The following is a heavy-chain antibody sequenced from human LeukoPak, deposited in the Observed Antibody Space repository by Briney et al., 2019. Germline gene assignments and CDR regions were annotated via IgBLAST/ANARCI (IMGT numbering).Heavy chain of an antibody. Sequence: SVKVSCKASGGTFSSYAISWVRQAPGQGLEWMGGIIPIFGTANYAQKSQGRVTITADESTSTAYMELSSLRSEDTAVYYCARVPRTIYSSRENWFDPWGQGTLVTVSS. CDR3: ARVPRTIYSSRENWFDP. J-gene: IGHJ5*02. V-gene: IGHV1-69*13. CDR1: GGTFSSYA. CDR2: IIPIFGTA. D-gene: IGHD6-19*01.